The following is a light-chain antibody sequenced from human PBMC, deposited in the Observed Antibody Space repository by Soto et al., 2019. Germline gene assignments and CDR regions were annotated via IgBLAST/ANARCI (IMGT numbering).Light chain of an antibody. CDR2: DAS. J-gene: IGKJ1*01. Sequence: DIQMTQSPSTLSASVGDRVTITCRASQRISSWLAWYQQKPGKAPKLLIYDASSLQSGVPSRFSGSGSGTEFTLTISSLQPDDFATYYCQQCNTYFQTFGQGTKVDIK. CDR1: QRISSW. V-gene: IGKV1-5*01. CDR3: QQCNTYFQT.